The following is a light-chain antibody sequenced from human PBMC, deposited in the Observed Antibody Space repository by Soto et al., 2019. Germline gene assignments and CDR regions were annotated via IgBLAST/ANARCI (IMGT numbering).Light chain of an antibody. V-gene: IGKV3-15*01. CDR1: QGLGTN. CDR2: GAS. CDR3: QQRQCGPPIT. J-gene: IGKJ5*01. Sequence: VKTQTPATLSVPKGEMATLSCRASQGLGTNLAWYQQKPGQAPRLLIYGASTRATGIPARFSGSGSGTDFTLTISSLEPEDFALYYCQQRQCGPPITFGHGTRLEIK.